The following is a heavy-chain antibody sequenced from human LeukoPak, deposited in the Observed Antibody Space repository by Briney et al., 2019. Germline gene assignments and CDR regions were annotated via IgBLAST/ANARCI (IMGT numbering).Heavy chain of an antibody. CDR3: ARLGCSSTSCYVRYRVHYYYMDV. V-gene: IGHV4-31*03. Sequence: PSQTLSLTCTVSGDSMTRGGYYWSWVRQHPGKGLEWIGFIYHSGTTFYNPSLEGRAAISVDTSQNQFSLKLSSVTAADTAVYYCARLGCSSTSCYVRYRVHYYYMDVWGKGTTVTVSS. CDR1: GDSMTRGGYY. CDR2: IYHSGTT. J-gene: IGHJ6*03. D-gene: IGHD2-2*01.